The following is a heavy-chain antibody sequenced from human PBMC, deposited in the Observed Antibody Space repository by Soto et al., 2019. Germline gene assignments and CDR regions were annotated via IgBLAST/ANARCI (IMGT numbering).Heavy chain of an antibody. CDR2: IWNDGSNS. CDR3: AKDARYYYDSSGYWTHYYYYYGMDV. Sequence: GGSLRLSCTTSGFTFNTYGMYWVRQAPGKGLERLAVIWNDGSNSSYANSVKGRFTISRDNSKNTLYLQTNSLRAEDTAVYYCAKDARYYYDSSGYWTHYYYYYGMDVWGQGTTVTVSS. CDR1: GFTFNTYG. J-gene: IGHJ6*02. D-gene: IGHD3-22*01. V-gene: IGHV3-33*06.